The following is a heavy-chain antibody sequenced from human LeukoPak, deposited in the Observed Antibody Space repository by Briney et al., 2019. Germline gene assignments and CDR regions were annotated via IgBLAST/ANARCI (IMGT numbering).Heavy chain of an antibody. V-gene: IGHV3-53*01. J-gene: IGHJ4*02. Sequence: PGGSLRLSCAASGFTVSSNYMSWVRQAPGKGLEWVSVIYSGGSTYYADSVKGRFTISRDNSKNTLYLQMNSLRAEDTAVYYCAKSAVRGVIPSWGQGTLVTVSS. CDR3: AKSAVRGVIPS. D-gene: IGHD3-10*01. CDR1: GFTVSSNY. CDR2: IYSGGST.